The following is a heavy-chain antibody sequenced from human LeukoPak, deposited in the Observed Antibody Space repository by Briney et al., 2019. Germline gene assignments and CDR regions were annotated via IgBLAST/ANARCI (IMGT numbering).Heavy chain of an antibody. Sequence: GTESLTCGVSGGSITSTNYWTWIRQPAGKGLEWIGEVNLQGSTNYNPPLMGRVAISVDMSENHISLQLTSVTAADTAVYYCAREGGPYRPLDYAGQETGDTVSS. V-gene: IGHV4-4*02. CDR2: VNLQGST. CDR1: GGSITSTNY. CDR3: AREGGPYRPLDY. J-gene: IGHJ4*02.